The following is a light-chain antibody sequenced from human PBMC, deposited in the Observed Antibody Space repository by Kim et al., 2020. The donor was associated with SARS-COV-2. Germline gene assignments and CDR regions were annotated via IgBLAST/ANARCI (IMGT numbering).Light chain of an antibody. CDR2: QDS. V-gene: IGLV3-1*01. CDR1: KLGDKY. J-gene: IGLJ1*01. Sequence: SYELTQPPSVSVSPGQTASITCSGDKLGDKYACWYQQKPGQSPVLVIYQDSKRPSGIPERFSGSNSGNTATLTISGTQAMDEADYYCQAWDSSTAYYVFGTGTKFTVL. CDR3: QAWDSSTAYYV.